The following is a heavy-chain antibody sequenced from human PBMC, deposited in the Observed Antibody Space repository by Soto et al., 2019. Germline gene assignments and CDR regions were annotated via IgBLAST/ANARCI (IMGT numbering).Heavy chain of an antibody. Sequence: QVQLVESGGGVVQPGRSLRLSCAASGFTFSSYAMHWVRQAPGKGLEWVAVISYDGSNKYYADSEKGRFTISRDNSKNTLYLQMNSLRAEDTAVYYCARADSSGGEYFQHWGQGTLVTVSS. CDR3: ARADSSGGEYFQH. V-gene: IGHV3-30-3*01. CDR1: GFTFSSYA. CDR2: ISYDGSNK. J-gene: IGHJ1*01. D-gene: IGHD3-22*01.